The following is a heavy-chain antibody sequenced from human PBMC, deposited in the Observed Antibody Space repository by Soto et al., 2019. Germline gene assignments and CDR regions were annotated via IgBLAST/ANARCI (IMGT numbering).Heavy chain of an antibody. V-gene: IGHV4-31*03. Sequence: SETLSLTCSVSVGSISSGGYYWSWVGQHPWKGLEWIVYLYYSGSTYYTPSLKSRVALSVDTSKNQFSLHLTSVTAADTALYYCAIGPHYGDFKHYLDYWGQGTLDNVSS. CDR1: VGSISSGGYY. D-gene: IGHD4-17*01. CDR2: LYYSGST. CDR3: AIGPHYGDFKHYLDY. J-gene: IGHJ4*02.